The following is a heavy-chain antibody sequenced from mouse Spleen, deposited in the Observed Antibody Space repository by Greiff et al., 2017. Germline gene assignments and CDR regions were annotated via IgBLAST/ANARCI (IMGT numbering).Heavy chain of an antibody. CDR2: IWGDGST. V-gene: IGHV2-6-7*01. J-gene: IGHJ4*01. D-gene: IGHD2-1*01. Sequence: VMLVESGPGLVAPSQSLSITCTVSGFSLTGYGVNWVRQPPGKGLEWLGMIWGDGSTDYNSALKSRLSISKDNSKSQVFLKMNSLQTDDTARYYCAREGGNYNYYAMDYWGQGTSVTVSS. CDR3: AREGGNYNYYAMDY. CDR1: GFSLTGYG.